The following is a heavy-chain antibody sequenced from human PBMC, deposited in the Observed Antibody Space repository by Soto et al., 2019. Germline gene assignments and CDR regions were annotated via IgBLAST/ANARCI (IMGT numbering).Heavy chain of an antibody. CDR1: GFTVSNYA. CDR2: ISGSGDST. CDR3: AKECAMVRGPLDY. J-gene: IGHJ4*02. V-gene: IGHV3-23*01. Sequence: EVQLLESGGGLVQPGGSLRLSCAASGFTVSNYAMSWVRQAPGKGLEWVSAISGSGDSTYYADSVKGRFTISRDNSKNTLYLQMNSLRAEDTAVYYCAKECAMVRGPLDYWGQGTLVTVSS. D-gene: IGHD3-10*01.